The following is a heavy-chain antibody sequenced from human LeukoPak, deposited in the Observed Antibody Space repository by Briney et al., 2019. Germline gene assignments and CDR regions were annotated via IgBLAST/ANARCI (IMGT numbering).Heavy chain of an antibody. Sequence: GASVKVSCKASGGIFTSYAINWVRQAPGQGLEWMGRISPVSGRANYAQKFQGRVTITTDESTSTVYMEMSSLRSEDTAVYYCARDAITIFGVIREDDFYSYMDVWGKGTAVIVSS. J-gene: IGHJ6*03. CDR2: ISPVSGRA. CDR3: ARDAITIFGVIREDDFYSYMDV. CDR1: GGIFTSYA. D-gene: IGHD3-3*01. V-gene: IGHV1-69*05.